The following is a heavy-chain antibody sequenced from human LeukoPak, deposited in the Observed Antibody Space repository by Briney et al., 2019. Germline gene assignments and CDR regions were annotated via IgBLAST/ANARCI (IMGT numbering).Heavy chain of an antibody. Sequence: ASVKVSCKASGYTFTSYYMHWVRQAPGQGLEWMGIINPSGGSTSYAQKFQGRVTMTRDMSTSTVYMELSSLRSEDTAVYYCARDRGLRYFDWSLDYWGQGTLVTVSS. CDR2: INPSGGST. V-gene: IGHV1-46*01. CDR1: GYTFTSYY. CDR3: ARDRGLRYFDWSLDY. J-gene: IGHJ4*02. D-gene: IGHD3-9*01.